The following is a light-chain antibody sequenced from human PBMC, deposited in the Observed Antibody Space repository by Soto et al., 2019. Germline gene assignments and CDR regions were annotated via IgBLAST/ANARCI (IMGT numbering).Light chain of an antibody. CDR1: SSNIGGNT. CDR3: AAWDDSLNGHV. V-gene: IGLV1-44*01. J-gene: IGLJ1*01. Sequence: QSALTQAPSVSGTPGQRVTISCSGSSSNIGGNTVNWFQQVPGTAPKLLIYTSDRRPSGVPDRFSGSKSGTSGSLAISGLQSEDEADYYCAAWDDSLNGHVFGTGTKVTVL. CDR2: TSD.